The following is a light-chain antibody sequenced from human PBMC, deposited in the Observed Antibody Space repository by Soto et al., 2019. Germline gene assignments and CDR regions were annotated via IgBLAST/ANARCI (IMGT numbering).Light chain of an antibody. V-gene: IGLV1-44*01. CDR1: SSNIGSNT. Sequence: QSVLTQPPSASGTPGQRVAISCSGSSSNIGSNTVNWYQQLPGTAPRLLIYADNLRPSGVPDRFSGSKSGASASLAISGLQSGDEADYYCAAWNASLSIYVSGTGTKVTVL. CDR3: AAWNASLSIYV. J-gene: IGLJ1*01. CDR2: ADN.